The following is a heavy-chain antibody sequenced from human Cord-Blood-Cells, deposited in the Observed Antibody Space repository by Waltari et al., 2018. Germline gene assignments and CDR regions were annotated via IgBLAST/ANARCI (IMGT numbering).Heavy chain of an antibody. V-gene: IGHV1-69*01. Sequence: QVQLVQSGAEVKKPGSSVKVSCRASGGTFSSYAISWVRRAPGQGLEWMGGIIPIIGTANYAQKFQGRFTITADESTSTAYMELSSLRSEDTAVYYCARGPALEWLPTYYYYGMDVWGQGTTVTVSS. J-gene: IGHJ6*02. CDR1: GGTFSSYA. CDR3: ARGPALEWLPTYYYYGMDV. CDR2: IIPIIGTA. D-gene: IGHD3-3*01.